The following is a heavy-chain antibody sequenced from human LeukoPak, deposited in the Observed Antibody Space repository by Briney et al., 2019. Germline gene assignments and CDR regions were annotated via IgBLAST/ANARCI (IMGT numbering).Heavy chain of an antibody. CDR1: GFPFSDFH. CDR2: IITSGYTK. Sequence: GGSLRLSCAASGFPFSDFHMSWIRQAPGKGLEGISYIITSGYTKYYADSVTGRFTISRDNAKNSLYLQMNSLRAEDTAVYYCARDEPYSNYGEGIDYWGQGTLVTVSS. J-gene: IGHJ4*02. CDR3: ARDEPYSNYGEGIDY. V-gene: IGHV3-11*01. D-gene: IGHD4-11*01.